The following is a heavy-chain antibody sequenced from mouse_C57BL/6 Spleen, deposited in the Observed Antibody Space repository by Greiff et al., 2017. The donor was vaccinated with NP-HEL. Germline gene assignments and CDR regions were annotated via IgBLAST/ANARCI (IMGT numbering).Heavy chain of an antibody. Sequence: EVKLVESGGGLVQPGGSLKLSCAASGFTFSDYYMYWVRQTPEKRLEWVAYISNGGGSTYYPDTVKGRFTISRDNAKHTLYLQMSRLKSEDTAMNYRARQGGVYYGYDGDFDDWGTGTTVTVSS. CDR3: ARQGGVYYGYDGDFDD. V-gene: IGHV5-12*01. D-gene: IGHD2-2*01. J-gene: IGHJ1*03. CDR2: ISNGGGST. CDR1: GFTFSDYY.